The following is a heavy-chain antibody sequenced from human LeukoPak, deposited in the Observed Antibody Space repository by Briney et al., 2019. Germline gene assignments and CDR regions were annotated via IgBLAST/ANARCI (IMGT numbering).Heavy chain of an antibody. Sequence: SETLSLTCTVSGGSISSYYWSWIRQPAGKGLEWIGRIYTSGSTNYNPSLRSRVTMSVDASKNHSSLKLSSVTAADTAVYYCAVNYGDDAFDIWGQGTMVTVSS. D-gene: IGHD4-17*01. CDR2: IYTSGST. CDR3: AVNYGDDAFDI. V-gene: IGHV4-4*07. J-gene: IGHJ3*02. CDR1: GGSISSYY.